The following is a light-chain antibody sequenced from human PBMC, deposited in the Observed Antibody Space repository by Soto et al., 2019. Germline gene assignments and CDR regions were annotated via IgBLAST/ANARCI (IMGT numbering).Light chain of an antibody. CDR3: ISYASRDTLLWV. V-gene: IGLV2-14*01. CDR1: SSDVGAYNF. Sequence: QSALTQPASVSGSPGQSITISCTGTSSDVGAYNFVSWYQHHPGRAPKLIIYEVTIRPSGVSNRFSGSKSGNTASLTISGLQAEDEADYYCISYASRDTLLWVFGGGTKLTVL. CDR2: EVT. J-gene: IGLJ3*02.